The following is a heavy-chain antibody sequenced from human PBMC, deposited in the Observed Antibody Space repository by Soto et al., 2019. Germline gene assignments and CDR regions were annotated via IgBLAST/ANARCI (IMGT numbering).Heavy chain of an antibody. J-gene: IGHJ5*02. V-gene: IGHV3-30*18. D-gene: IGHD3-10*01. Sequence: GGSLRLSCAASGFAFSTYGMHWVRQAPGKGLEWVAFISYETSHKFYSDSVKGRFTISRDNSKNTLYLQMNSLRAEDTAIYFCAKNPYGSDPSGWFDPWGQGTLVTVSS. CDR2: ISYETSHK. CDR1: GFAFSTYG. CDR3: AKNPYGSDPSGWFDP.